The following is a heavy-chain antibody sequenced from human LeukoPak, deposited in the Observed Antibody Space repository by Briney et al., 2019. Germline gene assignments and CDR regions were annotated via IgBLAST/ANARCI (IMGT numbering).Heavy chain of an antibody. Sequence: GGSLRLSCAASGFTFSNAWMSWVRQAPGKGLEWVGHIKSKTDGGTTDYAAPVKGRFTISRDDSKNTLYLQMNSLKTEDTALYYCTTLSTVTTAGDAFDIWGQGTMVTVSS. CDR2: IKSKTDGGTT. CDR1: GFTFSNAW. CDR3: TTLSTVTTAGDAFDI. D-gene: IGHD4-17*01. J-gene: IGHJ3*02. V-gene: IGHV3-15*01.